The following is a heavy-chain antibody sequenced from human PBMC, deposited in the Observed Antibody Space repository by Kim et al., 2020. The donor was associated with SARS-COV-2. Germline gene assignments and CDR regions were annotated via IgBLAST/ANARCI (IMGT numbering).Heavy chain of an antibody. Sequence: SETLSLTCTVSGGSISSGSYYWSWIRQPAGKGLEWIGRIYTSGSTNSNPSLKSRVTISVDTSKNQFSLKLSPVTAADTAVYYCPMDVGAIGGMDVWGQGTTVTVSS. CDR3: PMDVGAIGGMDV. CDR2: IYTSGST. V-gene: IGHV4-61*02. J-gene: IGHJ6*02. CDR1: GGSISSGSYY. D-gene: IGHD1-26*01.